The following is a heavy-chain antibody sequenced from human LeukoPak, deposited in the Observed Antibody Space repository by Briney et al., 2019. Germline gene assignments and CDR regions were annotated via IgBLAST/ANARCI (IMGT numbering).Heavy chain of an antibody. CDR2: LGYSGNT. V-gene: IGHV3-23*01. Sequence: GGSLRLSWAASGFTFSSYAMSSVRQPAGRGLEWVSALGYSGNTYYAHSVKGRFTISRDNSKNTLFLQMNSLRAEDTAVYYCAKYYDGTDYYYPLDYFDYWGQGTLVTVSS. CDR1: GFTFSSYA. D-gene: IGHD3-22*01. J-gene: IGHJ4*02. CDR3: AKYYDGTDYYYPLDYFDY.